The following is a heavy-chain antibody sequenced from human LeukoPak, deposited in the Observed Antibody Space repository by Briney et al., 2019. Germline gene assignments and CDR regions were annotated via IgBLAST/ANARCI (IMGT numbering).Heavy chain of an antibody. CDR2: IYYSGST. J-gene: IGHJ3*02. V-gene: IGHV4-59*01. CDR1: GGSIGSYY. D-gene: IGHD4-23*01. CDR3: ARDRGYGGSVDAFDI. Sequence: SETLSLTCTVSGGSIGSYYWSWIRQPPGKGLEWIGYIYYSGSTNYNPSLKSRVTISVDTSKNQFSLKLSSVTAADTAVYYCARDRGYGGSVDAFDIWGQGTMVTISS.